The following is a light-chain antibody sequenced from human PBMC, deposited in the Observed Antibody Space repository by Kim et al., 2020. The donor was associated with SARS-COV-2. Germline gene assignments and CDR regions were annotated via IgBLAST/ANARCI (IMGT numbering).Light chain of an antibody. Sequence: EIVMTQSPATLSVSPGERATFSCRASQSIGLSLAWYQQKAGQSPRLLIYGGSTRALDIPARVSGSGSGTEFTLTISSLQSEDLGVYYCQQYKSWPIIFGQGTRLEIK. CDR3: QQYKSWPII. CDR2: GGS. J-gene: IGKJ5*01. V-gene: IGKV3-15*01. CDR1: QSIGLS.